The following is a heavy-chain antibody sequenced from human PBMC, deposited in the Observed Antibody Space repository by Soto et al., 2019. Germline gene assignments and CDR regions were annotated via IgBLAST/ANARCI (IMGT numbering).Heavy chain of an antibody. Sequence: QAQLVESGGGVVQPGRSLRLSCAASGFTFSSYGMHWVRQAPGKGLEWVAVISYDGSNKYYADSVKGRFTISRDNSKNTLYLQMNSLRAEDTAVYYCAKDTSGYDNWYFDLWGRGTLVTVSS. CDR3: AKDTSGYDNWYFDL. CDR1: GFTFSSYG. J-gene: IGHJ2*01. V-gene: IGHV3-30*18. D-gene: IGHD5-12*01. CDR2: ISYDGSNK.